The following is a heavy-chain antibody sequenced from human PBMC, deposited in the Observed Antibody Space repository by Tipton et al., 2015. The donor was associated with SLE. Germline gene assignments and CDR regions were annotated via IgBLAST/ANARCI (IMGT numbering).Heavy chain of an antibody. J-gene: IGHJ4*02. D-gene: IGHD6-19*01. V-gene: IGHV4-34*01. CDR3: ARDHPVAGPFDY. CDR1: GGSFSGYH. Sequence: TLPLTCAVYGGSFSGYHWTWIRQPPGQGLEWIGEIADSGRTYYSPSLKSRVTMSVDTSKNQFSLKLSSVTAADTAVYYCARDHPVAGPFDYWGQGTLVTVSS. CDR2: IADSGRT.